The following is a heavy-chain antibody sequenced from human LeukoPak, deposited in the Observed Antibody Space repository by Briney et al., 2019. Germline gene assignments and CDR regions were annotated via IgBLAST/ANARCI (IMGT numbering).Heavy chain of an antibody. V-gene: IGHV3-33*01. CDR2: IWYDGSNK. Sequence: PGRSLRLSCAASGFTFSTYGMHWVRQAPGKGLEWVAVIWYDGSNKYYGDSVKGRFTISRDNSKNTLYLQMNSLRAEDTAVYYCAYTRVSYDYVWGSAVFDYWGQGTLVTVSS. J-gene: IGHJ4*02. CDR1: GFTFSTYG. D-gene: IGHD3-16*01. CDR3: AYTRVSYDYVWGSAVFDY.